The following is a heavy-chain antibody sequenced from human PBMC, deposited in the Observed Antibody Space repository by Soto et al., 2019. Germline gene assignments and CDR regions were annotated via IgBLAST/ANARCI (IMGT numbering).Heavy chain of an antibody. J-gene: IGHJ4*02. CDR1: GYTFTSYG. V-gene: IGHV1-18*01. CDR3: ARAPTDLIVVVPAAMGY. CDR2: ISAYNGNT. D-gene: IGHD2-2*01. Sequence: ASVKVSCKASGYTFTSYGISWVRQAPGQGLEWMGWISAYNGNTIYAQKFQGWVTMTRDTSISTAYMELSRLRSDDTAVYYCARAPTDLIVVVPAAMGYWGQGTLVTVSS.